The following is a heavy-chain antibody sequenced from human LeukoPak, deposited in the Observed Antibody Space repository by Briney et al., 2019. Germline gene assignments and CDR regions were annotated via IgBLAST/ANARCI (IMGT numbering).Heavy chain of an antibody. J-gene: IGHJ4*02. D-gene: IGHD2-2*01. CDR1: GYTFIGYY. CDR2: NNPNSGGT. Sequence: GASVKVSCKASGYTFIGYYIHWVRQAPGQGLEWMGWNNPNSGGTNYAQKFQGRVTMTRDTSISTAYMELSRLISDDTAVYHCARAHCSSTNCYQFDYWGQGTLVTVSS. CDR3: ARAHCSSTNCYQFDY. V-gene: IGHV1-2*02.